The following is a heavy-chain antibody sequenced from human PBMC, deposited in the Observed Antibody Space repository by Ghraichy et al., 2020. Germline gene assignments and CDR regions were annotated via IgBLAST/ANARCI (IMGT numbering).Heavy chain of an antibody. D-gene: IGHD6-6*01. V-gene: IGHV4-61*02. CDR1: GGSISSGSYY. CDR2: IYTSGST. CDR3: ARDGSSSSPYYYGMDV. J-gene: IGHJ6*02. Sequence: SETLSLTCTVSGGSISSGSYYWSWIRQPAGKGLEWIGRIYTSGSTNYNPSLKSRVTISVDTSKNQFSLKLSSVTAADTAVYYCARDGSSSSPYYYGMDVWGQGTTVTVSS.